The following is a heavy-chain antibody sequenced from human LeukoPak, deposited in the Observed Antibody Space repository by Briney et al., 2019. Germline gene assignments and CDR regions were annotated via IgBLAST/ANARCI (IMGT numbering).Heavy chain of an antibody. D-gene: IGHD2-2*01. CDR2: ISSSSSYT. J-gene: IGHJ6*04. CDR3: ARDLPNPYCSSTSCSSDYYGMDV. V-gene: IGHV3-11*06. CDR1: GFTFSDYY. Sequence: GGSLRLSCAASGFTFSDYYMSWVRQAPGQGLEWISYISSSSSYTNYADSVKGRFTTSRDNAKNSLYLQMNSLRAEDTAVYYCARDLPNPYCSSTSCSSDYYGMDVWGKGTTVTVSS.